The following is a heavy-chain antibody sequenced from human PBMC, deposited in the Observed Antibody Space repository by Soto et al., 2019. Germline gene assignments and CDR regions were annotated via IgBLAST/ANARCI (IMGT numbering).Heavy chain of an antibody. CDR3: ASQGGFWSGNQWFNP. CDR1: GYRFTSYA. V-gene: IGHV1-3*04. CDR2: IHTGNGDT. D-gene: IGHD3-3*01. Sequence: QAQLVQSGTEVKKPGASVKVSCKASGYRFTSYAMHWVRQAPGRGPEWMGWIHTGNGDTKLSQNFQGRVTLTKDASASTAYMELRGLRSEDTAVYYCASQGGFWSGNQWFNPWGQGTLVTVSS. J-gene: IGHJ5*02.